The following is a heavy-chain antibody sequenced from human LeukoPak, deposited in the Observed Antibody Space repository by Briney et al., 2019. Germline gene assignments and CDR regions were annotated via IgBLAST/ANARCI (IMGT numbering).Heavy chain of an antibody. CDR3: ANLGQTGYLFDY. J-gene: IGHJ4*02. D-gene: IGHD1-14*01. V-gene: IGHV3-30*18. CDR1: GFTFSSYG. Sequence: GGSLRLSCAASGFTFSSYGIHWVRQAPGKGLEWVAVISYDGSHKYYADSVKGRLTISRDNSKNTLYLQMNSLRAEDTAVYYCANLGQTGYLFDYWGQGTLVTVSS. CDR2: ISYDGSHK.